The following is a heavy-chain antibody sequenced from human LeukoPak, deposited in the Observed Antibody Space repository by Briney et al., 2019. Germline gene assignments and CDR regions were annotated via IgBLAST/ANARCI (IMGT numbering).Heavy chain of an antibody. D-gene: IGHD6-19*01. CDR3: AKDLSSGWYGDAFDI. Sequence: GGSLRLSCAASGFIFDDYAMHWVRQAPGKGLEWVSGISWNSGSIGYADSVKGRFTISRDNAKNSLYLQMNSLRAEDTALYYCAKDLSSGWYGDAFDIWGQGTMVTVSS. CDR2: ISWNSGSI. V-gene: IGHV3-9*01. CDR1: GFIFDDYA. J-gene: IGHJ3*02.